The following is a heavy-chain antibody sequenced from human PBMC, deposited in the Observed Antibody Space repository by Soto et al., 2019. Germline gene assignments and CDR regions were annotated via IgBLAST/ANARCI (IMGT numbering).Heavy chain of an antibody. Sequence: GGSLRLSCAASGFTFSSYGMHWVRQAPGKGLEWVAVISYDGSNKYYADSVKGRFTISRDNSKNTLYLQMNSLRAEDTAVYYCAKDGAVDIVATSDQQWLAQRDAFDIWGQGTMVTVSS. CDR2: ISYDGSNK. J-gene: IGHJ3*02. D-gene: IGHD5-12*01. V-gene: IGHV3-30*18. CDR3: AKDGAVDIVATSDQQWLAQRDAFDI. CDR1: GFTFSSYG.